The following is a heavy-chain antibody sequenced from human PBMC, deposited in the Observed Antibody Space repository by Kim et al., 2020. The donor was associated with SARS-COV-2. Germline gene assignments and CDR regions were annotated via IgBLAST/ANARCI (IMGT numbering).Heavy chain of an antibody. CDR3: ARDGEVMVATPGGYYFDY. V-gene: IGHV1-18*04. D-gene: IGHD2-15*01. CDR1: GYTFTSYG. J-gene: IGHJ4*02. Sequence: ASVKVSCKASGYTFTSYGISWVRQAPGQGLEWMGWISAYNGNTNYAQKLQGRVTMTTDTSTSTAYMELRSLRSDDTAVYYCARDGEVMVATPGGYYFDYWGQGTLVTVSS. CDR2: ISAYNGNT.